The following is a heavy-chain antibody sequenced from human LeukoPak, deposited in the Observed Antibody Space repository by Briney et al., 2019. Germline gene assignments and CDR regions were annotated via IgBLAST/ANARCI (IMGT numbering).Heavy chain of an antibody. V-gene: IGHV1-69*04. D-gene: IGHD6-19*01. CDR2: IIPILGIA. Sequence: SVKVSCKASGGTFSSYAISWVRQAPGQGLEWMGRIIPILGIANYAQKFQGRVTIIADKSTSTAYMELSSLRSEDTAVYYCARVSSGWASQDYWGQGTLVTVSS. CDR3: ARVSSGWASQDY. CDR1: GGTFSSYA. J-gene: IGHJ4*02.